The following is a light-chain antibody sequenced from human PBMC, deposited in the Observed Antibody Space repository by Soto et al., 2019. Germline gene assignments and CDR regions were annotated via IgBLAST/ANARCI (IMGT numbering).Light chain of an antibody. CDR2: EVR. Sequence: QSALTQPASVSGSPGQSTTISCSGTISDVGGNNYDSWYQHHPGKAPKVIIYEVRKWPSGVSNRFSGSKSGNTASLTISGLQAEDEADYYCSSYTSSGTWVFGGGTKQTVL. V-gene: IGLV2-14*01. CDR1: ISDVGGNNY. J-gene: IGLJ3*02. CDR3: SSYTSSGTWV.